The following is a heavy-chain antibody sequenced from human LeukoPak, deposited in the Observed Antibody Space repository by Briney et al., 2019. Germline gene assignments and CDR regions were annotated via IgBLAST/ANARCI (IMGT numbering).Heavy chain of an antibody. V-gene: IGHV3-11*01. CDR1: GFTFSDYY. Sequence: AGGPLRLSCAASGFTFSDYYMSWIRQAPGKGLEWFSYISSSGSTIYYAHSVKGRFTISRDNANNSLYLQMNSLRVEDTALYFCATYSGVHHKTFDDWGQGTLVTVSS. CDR3: ATYSGVHHKTFDD. D-gene: IGHD1-26*01. J-gene: IGHJ4*02. CDR2: ISSSGSTI.